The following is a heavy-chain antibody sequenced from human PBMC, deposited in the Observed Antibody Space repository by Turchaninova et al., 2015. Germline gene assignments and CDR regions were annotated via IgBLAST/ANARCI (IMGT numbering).Heavy chain of an antibody. CDR2: INHSGST. CDR1: GASFSGYY. D-gene: IGHD5-18*01. V-gene: IGHV4-34*01. J-gene: IGHJ5*02. Sequence: QVQLQQWGAGLLKPSETLSLTCAVYGASFSGYYWSGIRQPPGKGLEWIGEINHSGSTNYNPSLKSRVTISVDTSKNQFSLKLSSVTAADTAVYYCASNSSWGQGTLVTVSS. CDR3: ASNSS.